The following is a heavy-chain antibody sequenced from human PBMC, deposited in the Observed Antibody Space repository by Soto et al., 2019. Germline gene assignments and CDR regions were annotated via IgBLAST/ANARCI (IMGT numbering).Heavy chain of an antibody. J-gene: IGHJ4*02. CDR3: AKDRFCSGGSCYTDY. D-gene: IGHD2-15*01. V-gene: IGHV3-23*01. CDR1: GFIFSSFA. CDR2: ISGSDGST. Sequence: VQLLESGGGLAQPGGSLRLSCAASGFIFSSFAMSWVRQAPGKGLEWVSTISGSDGSTYYADSVQGRFIISRDNSKNTLSLQMKSLRAEDTAVYYCAKDRFCSGGSCYTDYWGQGTLVTVSS.